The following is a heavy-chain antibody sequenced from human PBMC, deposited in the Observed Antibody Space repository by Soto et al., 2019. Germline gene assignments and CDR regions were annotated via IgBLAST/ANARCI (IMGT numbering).Heavy chain of an antibody. D-gene: IGHD2-15*01. CDR1: GGSISSGDYY. CDR2: IYYSGST. Sequence: SETLSLTCTVSGGSISSGDYYWSWIRQPPGKCLEWIGYIYYSGSTYYNPSLKSRVTISVDTSKNQFSLKLSSVTAADTAVYYCARVPWYCSGGSCYQPPTPSFDYWGQGTLVTVYS. J-gene: IGHJ4*02. CDR3: ARVPWYCSGGSCYQPPTPSFDY. V-gene: IGHV4-30-4*01.